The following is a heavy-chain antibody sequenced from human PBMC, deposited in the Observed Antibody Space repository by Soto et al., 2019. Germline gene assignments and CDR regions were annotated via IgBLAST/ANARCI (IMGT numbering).Heavy chain of an antibody. V-gene: IGHV3-23*01. Sequence: GGSLRLSCAASGFTFSSYAMSWVRQAPGKGLEWVSAISGSGGSTYYADSVKGRFTISRDNSKNTLYLQMNSLRAEDTAVYYCANETPYRWDSSGYYGYWGQGTLVTVSS. CDR3: ANETPYRWDSSGYYGY. CDR1: GFTFSSYA. J-gene: IGHJ4*02. CDR2: ISGSGGST. D-gene: IGHD3-22*01.